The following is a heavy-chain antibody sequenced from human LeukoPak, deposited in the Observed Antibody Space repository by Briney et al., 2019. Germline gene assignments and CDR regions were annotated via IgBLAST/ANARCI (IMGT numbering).Heavy chain of an antibody. D-gene: IGHD3-10*01. CDR1: GYSFTDHG. Sequence: ASVKVSCKASGYSFTDHGITWVRQAPGQGLEWMGWMNPDSGNTGYAQKFQGRVTMTRNTSISTAYMELSSLTSEDTAVYYCARGKRFGELLYGWGQGTLVTVSS. CDR3: ARGKRFGELLYG. V-gene: IGHV1-8*02. J-gene: IGHJ4*02. CDR2: MNPDSGNT.